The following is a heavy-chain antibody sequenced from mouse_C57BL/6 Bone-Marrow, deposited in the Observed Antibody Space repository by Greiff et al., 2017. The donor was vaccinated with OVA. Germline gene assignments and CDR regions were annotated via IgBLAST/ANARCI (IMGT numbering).Heavy chain of an antibody. V-gene: IGHV1-52*01. CDR3: AINYGSSHFAY. Sequence: VQLQQSGAELVRPGSSVKLSCKASGYTFTSYWMHWVKQRPIQGLEWIGNIDPSDSETHYNQKFKDKATLTVDKSSSTAYMQLSSLTSEDSAVYYCAINYGSSHFAYWGQGTLVTVSA. CDR2: IDPSDSET. D-gene: IGHD1-1*01. CDR1: GYTFTSYW. J-gene: IGHJ3*01.